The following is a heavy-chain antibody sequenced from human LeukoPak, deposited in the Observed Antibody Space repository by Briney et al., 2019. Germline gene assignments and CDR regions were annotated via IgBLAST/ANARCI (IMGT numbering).Heavy chain of an antibody. CDR1: GFTFSSYE. CDR2: ISSSGSTI. Sequence: PGGSLRLSCAASGFTFSSYEMNWVRQAPGKGLEWVSYISSSGSTIYYADSVKGRFTISRDNAKNSLYLQMNSLRAEDTALYYCAKDFRGSYDGGYFDYWGQGTLVTVSS. V-gene: IGHV3-48*03. D-gene: IGHD1-26*01. CDR3: AKDFRGSYDGGYFDY. J-gene: IGHJ4*02.